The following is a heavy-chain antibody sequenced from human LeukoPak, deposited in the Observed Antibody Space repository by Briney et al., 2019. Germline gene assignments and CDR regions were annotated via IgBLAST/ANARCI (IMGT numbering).Heavy chain of an antibody. J-gene: IGHJ6*04. Sequence: SVKVSCKASGGTFSSYAISWVRQAPGQGLEWMGGIIPIFGTANYAQKFQGRVTITADESTSTAYMELSSLRSEDTAVYYCARGRYSCGYYCYGMDVWGKGTTVTVSS. CDR1: GGTFSSYA. V-gene: IGHV1-69*01. CDR2: IIPIFGTA. D-gene: IGHD5-18*01. CDR3: ARGRYSCGYYCYGMDV.